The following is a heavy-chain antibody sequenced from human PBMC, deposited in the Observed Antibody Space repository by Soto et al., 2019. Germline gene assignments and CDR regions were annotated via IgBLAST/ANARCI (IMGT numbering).Heavy chain of an antibody. V-gene: IGHV3-21*01. J-gene: IGHJ4*02. CDR3: ARDDGGYRYGRRQYHFDS. CDR1: GFPFSSYN. D-gene: IGHD5-18*01. CDR2: ISASSSI. Sequence: EVQLVESGGGLVKPGGSLRLSCAASGFPFSSYNMNWVRQAPGKGLEWVASISASSSIYYADSMKCRFTISRDNAKNSLYLHINDLRAEDTAVYYCARDDGGYRYGRRQYHFDSWGQGTLVTVSS.